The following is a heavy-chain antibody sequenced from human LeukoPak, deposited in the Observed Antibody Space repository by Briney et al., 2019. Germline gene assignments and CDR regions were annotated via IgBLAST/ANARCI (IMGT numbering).Heavy chain of an antibody. Sequence: PSETLSLTCTVSGYSISSGYYWGWIRQPPGKGLEWIGSIYHSGSTYYNPSLKSRVTISVDTSKNQFSLKLSSVTAADTAVYYCARGPYDYVWGSYWYFQHWGQGTLVTVSS. CDR1: GYSISSGYY. J-gene: IGHJ1*01. CDR2: IYHSGST. D-gene: IGHD3-16*01. V-gene: IGHV4-38-2*02. CDR3: ARGPYDYVWGSYWYFQH.